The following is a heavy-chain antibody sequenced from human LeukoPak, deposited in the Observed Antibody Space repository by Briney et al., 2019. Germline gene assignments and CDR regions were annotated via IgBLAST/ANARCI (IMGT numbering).Heavy chain of an antibody. V-gene: IGHV3-15*01. J-gene: IGHJ5*02. CDR1: GFPFSNAW. CDR2: IKSKTDGGTT. CDR3: TTDPYCGGDCNWAP. Sequence: PGGSLRLSCAASGFPFSNAWMSWVRQAPGKGLEWVGRIKSKTDGGTTDYAAPVKGRFTISRDDSKNTLYLQMNSLKTEDTAVYYCTTDPYCGGDCNWAPWGQGTLVTVSS. D-gene: IGHD2-21*01.